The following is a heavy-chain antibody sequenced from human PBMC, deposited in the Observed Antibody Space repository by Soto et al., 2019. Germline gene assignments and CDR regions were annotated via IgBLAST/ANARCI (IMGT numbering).Heavy chain of an antibody. Sequence: QVQLVQSGAEVKKPGSSVKVSCKASGGTFSGYTISWVRQAPGQGLEWMGRIIPILGIANYAQKFQGRVSITADNSASTAYLELSSLRSEDTAVYSGARGKERLRSYGLDVWGQGTTVTVSS. D-gene: IGHD3-3*01. CDR3: ARGKERLRSYGLDV. J-gene: IGHJ6*02. CDR2: IIPILGIA. CDR1: GGTFSGYT. V-gene: IGHV1-69*02.